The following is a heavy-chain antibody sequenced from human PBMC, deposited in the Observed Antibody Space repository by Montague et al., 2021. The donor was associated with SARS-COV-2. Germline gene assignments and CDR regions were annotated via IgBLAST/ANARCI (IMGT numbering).Heavy chain of an antibody. J-gene: IGHJ6*02. CDR2: IYTSGST. Sequence: TLSLTCTVSGGSISSGSYNWSWIRQPAGKGLEWIGRIYTSGSTNYNPSLRSRVTISVDTSKNQFSLKLSSVTAADTAVYYCARDGGIGDSGSNTWSYYYYGMDVWGQGTTVTVSS. CDR3: ARDGGIGDSGSNTWSYYYYGMDV. D-gene: IGHD3-22*01. V-gene: IGHV4-61*02. CDR1: GGSISSGSYN.